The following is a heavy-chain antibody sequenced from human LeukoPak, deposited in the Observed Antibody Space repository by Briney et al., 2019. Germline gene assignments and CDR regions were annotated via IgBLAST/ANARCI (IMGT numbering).Heavy chain of an antibody. J-gene: IGHJ1*01. CDR1: GYTLTELS. V-gene: IGHV1-24*01. Sequence: ASAKVSCKVSGYTLTELSMHWVRQAPGKGLEWMGGFDPEDGETIYAQKFQGRVTMTEDTSTDTAYMELSSLRSEDTAVYYCATSPHYDILTGYYLKYFQHWGQGTLVTVSS. D-gene: IGHD3-9*01. CDR3: ATSPHYDILTGYYLKYFQH. CDR2: FDPEDGET.